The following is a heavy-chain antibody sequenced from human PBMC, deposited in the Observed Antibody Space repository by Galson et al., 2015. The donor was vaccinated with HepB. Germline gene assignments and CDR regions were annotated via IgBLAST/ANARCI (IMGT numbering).Heavy chain of an antibody. V-gene: IGHV6-1*01. CDR1: GDSVSSDITA. D-gene: IGHD3-10*01. Sequence: CAISGDSVSSDITAWNWIRQSPSRGLEWLGSTYYRSKWYSSFAISVRGRMTINADTSRNQFSLQLNSVSPGDTAVYYCARGLAGSGFDFWGQGTLVTVSS. J-gene: IGHJ4*02. CDR2: TYYRSKWYS. CDR3: ARGLAGSGFDF.